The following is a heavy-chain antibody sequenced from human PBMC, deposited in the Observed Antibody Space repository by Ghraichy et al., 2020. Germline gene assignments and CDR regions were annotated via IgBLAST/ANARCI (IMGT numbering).Heavy chain of an antibody. J-gene: IGHJ4*02. D-gene: IGHD2-15*01. V-gene: IGHV4-59*01. CDR3: ARDTAAFSFDY. Sequence: ESMNISCTVSGGSISGYSWSWIRQPPGKGLEWIGYIYYSGSTNYNPSLKSRVTISVDTSRNQFSLKLTSLTAADTAVYYCARDTAAFSFDYWGQGALVTVSS. CDR2: IYYSGST. CDR1: GGSISGYS.